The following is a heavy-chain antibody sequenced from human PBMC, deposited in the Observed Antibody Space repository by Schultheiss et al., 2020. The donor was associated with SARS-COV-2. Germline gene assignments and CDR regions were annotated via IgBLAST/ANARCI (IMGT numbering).Heavy chain of an antibody. V-gene: IGHV3-15*05. J-gene: IGHJ4*02. CDR3: AKDIVSLLRSPKVGFDY. CDR1: GFTFSSYA. CDR2: IKSKTDGGTT. D-gene: IGHD4-17*01. Sequence: GGSLRLSCAASGFTFSSYAMSWVRQAPGKGLEWVGRIKSKTDGGTTDYAAPVKGRFTISRDNAKNSLYLQMNSLRAEDTALYYCAKDIVSLLRSPKVGFDYWGQGTLVTVSS.